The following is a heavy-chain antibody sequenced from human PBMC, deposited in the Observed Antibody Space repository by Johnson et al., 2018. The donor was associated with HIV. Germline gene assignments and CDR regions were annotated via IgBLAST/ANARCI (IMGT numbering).Heavy chain of an antibody. CDR1: GFIFSSYS. D-gene: IGHD3-3*01. J-gene: IGHJ3*02. V-gene: IGHV3-7*01. CDR3: AREFARFLEWFQTDGRAFDI. Sequence: VQLVESGGGVVQPGRSLRLSCAASGFIFSSYSMHWVRQAPGKGLEWVAIIKQDGSEKYYVDSVKGRFTISRDNAKNSLYLQMNSLRAEDTAVYYCAREFARFLEWFQTDGRAFDIWGQGTMVTVSS. CDR2: IKQDGSEK.